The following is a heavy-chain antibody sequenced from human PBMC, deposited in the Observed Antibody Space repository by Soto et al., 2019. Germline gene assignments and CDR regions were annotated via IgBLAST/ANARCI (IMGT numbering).Heavy chain of an antibody. V-gene: IGHV3-23*01. J-gene: IGHJ1*01. CDR2: ISGSGGST. CDR3: AKDAGVRIAARHAQTRYFQH. D-gene: IGHD6-6*01. CDR1: GFTFSSYA. Sequence: EVQLLGSGGGLVQPGGSLRLSCAASGFTFSSYAMSWVRQAPGKGLEWVSAISGSGGSTYYADSVKGRFTISRDNSKNTLYLQMNSLRAEDTAVYYCAKDAGVRIAARHAQTRYFQHWGQGTLVTVSS.